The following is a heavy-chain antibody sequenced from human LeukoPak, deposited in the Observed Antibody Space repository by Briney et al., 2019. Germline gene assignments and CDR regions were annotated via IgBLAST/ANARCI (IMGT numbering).Heavy chain of an antibody. CDR1: GGSISSYY. V-gene: IGHV4-59*01. J-gene: IGHJ4*02. Sequence: SETLSLTCTVSGGSISSYYWSWTRQPPGKGLEWIGYIYYSGSTNYNPSLKSRVTISVDTSKNQFSLKLSSVTAADTAVYYCARAGGEQVDYWGQGTLVTVSS. D-gene: IGHD1-26*01. CDR3: ARAGGEQVDY. CDR2: IYYSGST.